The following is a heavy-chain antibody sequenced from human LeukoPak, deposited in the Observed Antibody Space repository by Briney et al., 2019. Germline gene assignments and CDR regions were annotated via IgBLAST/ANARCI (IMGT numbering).Heavy chain of an antibody. CDR2: ISGNGGTT. CDR3: ARDLDSGNYFFAY. D-gene: IGHD3-22*01. J-gene: IGHJ4*02. V-gene: IGHV3-48*04. CDR1: GFSFGSYG. Sequence: GGSLRLSCAASGFSFGSYGLSWVRQAPGKGPQWVSYISGNGGTTHYAASVEGRFTISRDNAKNSLYLQMSSLRAEDTAVYYCARDLDSGNYFFAYWGQGTPVTVSS.